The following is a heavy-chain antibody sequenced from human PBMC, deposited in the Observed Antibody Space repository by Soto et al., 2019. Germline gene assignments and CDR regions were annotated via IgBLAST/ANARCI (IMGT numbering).Heavy chain of an antibody. D-gene: IGHD6-6*01. V-gene: IGHV1-46*01. CDR1: GYTFTSYY. CDR2: INPSGGST. J-gene: IGHJ4*02. Sequence: ASVKFSCKASGYTFTSYYMHWVRQAPGQGLEWMGIINPSGGSTSYAQKFQGRVTMTRDTSTSTVYMELSSLRSEDTAVYYCASSPEEYSSRRSCDYWGQGTLVTVSS. CDR3: ASSPEEYSSRRSCDY.